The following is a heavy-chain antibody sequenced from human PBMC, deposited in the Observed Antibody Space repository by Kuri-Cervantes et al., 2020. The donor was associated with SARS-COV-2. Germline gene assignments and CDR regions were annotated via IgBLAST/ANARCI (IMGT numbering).Heavy chain of an antibody. CDR3: ARGVVVTAIAFDY. J-gene: IGHJ4*02. D-gene: IGHD2-21*02. V-gene: IGHV4-31*03. CDR1: GGSISSGGYY. CDR2: IYYSGST. Sequence: SATLSLTCTVSGGSISSGGYYWSWIRQHPGKGLEWIGYIYYSGSTYYNPSLKSRVTISVDTSKNQFSLKLSSVTAADTAAYYCARGVVVTAIAFDYWGQGTLVTVSS.